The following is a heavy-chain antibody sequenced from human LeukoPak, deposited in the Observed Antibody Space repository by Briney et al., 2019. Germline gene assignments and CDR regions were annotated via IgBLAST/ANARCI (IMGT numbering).Heavy chain of an antibody. D-gene: IGHD3-10*01. CDR1: GGSFSGYY. CDR2: INHSGST. V-gene: IGHV4-34*01. J-gene: IGHJ4*02. CDR3: ARTHTFGAPDDY. Sequence: SETLSLTCAVYGGSFSGYYWSWIRQPPGKGLEWIGEINHSGSTNYNPSLKSRVTISVDTSKNQFSLKLSSVTAADTAVYYCARTHTFGAPDDYWGQGTLVTVSS.